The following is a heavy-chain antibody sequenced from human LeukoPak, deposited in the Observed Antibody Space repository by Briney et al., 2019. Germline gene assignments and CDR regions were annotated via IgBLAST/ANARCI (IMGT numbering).Heavy chain of an antibody. Sequence: GGSLRLSCAASGFTFNTYGMHWVRQAPGKGLEWVAFIRYDGSNKYYADSVKGRFTISRDNSKNTLYLQMNSLRAEDTAVYYCAKARPTYGDYVFDYWGQGTLVTVSS. CDR1: GFTFNTYG. V-gene: IGHV3-30*02. J-gene: IGHJ4*02. D-gene: IGHD4-17*01. CDR2: IRYDGSNK. CDR3: AKARPTYGDYVFDY.